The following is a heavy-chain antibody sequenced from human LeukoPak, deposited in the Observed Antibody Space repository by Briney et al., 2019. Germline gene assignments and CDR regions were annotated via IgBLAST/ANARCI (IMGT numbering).Heavy chain of an antibody. CDR2: ILSSGTT. J-gene: IGHJ4*02. V-gene: IGHV4-61*02. D-gene: IGHD1-26*01. Sequence: SETLFLTCTVPGGSITSGTYRWSWVRQSAGKGLEWIGRILSSGTTDYNPSLKSRVTILRDTAKNQFFLLLSSVTAADTAVYYCTRGVVGATAGGDWGQGTLVTVSS. CDR1: GGSITSGTYR. CDR3: TRGVVGATAGGD.